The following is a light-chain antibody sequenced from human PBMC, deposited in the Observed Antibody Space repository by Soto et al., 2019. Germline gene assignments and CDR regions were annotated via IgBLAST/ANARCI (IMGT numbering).Light chain of an antibody. J-gene: IGKJ4*01. CDR3: QQLNSYPLT. CDR1: QGISSY. CDR2: AAS. Sequence: DIQLTQSRSFLSASVGDRVTITCRASQGISSYLAWHQQKPGKAPKLLIYAASTLQSGVPSRFSGSGSGTEFTLTISSLQPEDFATYYCQQLNSYPLTFGGGTKVDIK. V-gene: IGKV1-9*01.